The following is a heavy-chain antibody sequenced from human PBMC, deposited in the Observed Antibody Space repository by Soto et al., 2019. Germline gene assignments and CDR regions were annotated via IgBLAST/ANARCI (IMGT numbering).Heavy chain of an antibody. V-gene: IGHV3-43D*04. CDR2: ISWDGGST. CDR3: AKDWQQWPMYYFDY. J-gene: IGHJ4*02. CDR1: GFTFDDYA. D-gene: IGHD6-19*01. Sequence: EVQLVESGGVVVQPGGSLRLSCAASGFTFDDYAMHWVRQAPGKGLEWVSLISWDGGSTYYADSVKGRFTISRDNSKNSLYLQMNSLEGEDHALYYCAKDWQQWPMYYFDYWGQGTLVTVSS.